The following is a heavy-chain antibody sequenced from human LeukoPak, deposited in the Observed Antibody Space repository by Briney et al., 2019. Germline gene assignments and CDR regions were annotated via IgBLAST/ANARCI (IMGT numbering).Heavy chain of an antibody. CDR3: ARGDSSSWYTTWFDP. CDR1: GGSFSGYY. Sequence: SETLSLTCAVYGGSFSGYYWSWIRQPPGKGLEWIGEINHSGSTNYNPSLKSRVTISVDTSKNQFSLKLSSVTAADTAVYYCARGDSSSWYTTWFDPWGQGTLVTVSS. D-gene: IGHD6-13*01. J-gene: IGHJ5*02. V-gene: IGHV4-34*01. CDR2: INHSGST.